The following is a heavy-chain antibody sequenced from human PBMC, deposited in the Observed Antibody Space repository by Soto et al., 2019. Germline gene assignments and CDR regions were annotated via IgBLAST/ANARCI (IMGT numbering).Heavy chain of an antibody. J-gene: IGHJ6*02. D-gene: IGHD2-21*02. V-gene: IGHV4-59*01. Sequence: SETLSLTCTVSGGSISSYYWTWIRQPPGKGLEWIASFYYTGSADYNPSLQSRITGSVASSRTQFSLRLRSVTAADSAVYYCGTALVRWPREYFFGLDVWGQGATVTISS. CDR2: FYYTGSA. CDR3: GTALVRWPREYFFGLDV. CDR1: GGSISSYY.